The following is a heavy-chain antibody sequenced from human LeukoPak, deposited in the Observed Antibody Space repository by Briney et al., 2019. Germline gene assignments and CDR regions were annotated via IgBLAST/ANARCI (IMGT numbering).Heavy chain of an antibody. CDR1: GYTITDSF. J-gene: IGHJ3*02. CDR2: INPNKGAT. V-gene: IGHV1-2*02. Sequence: ASVKVSCKASGYTITDSFMHWVRQAPGQGLEWMGWINPNKGATNYAQNFQDRVTMTRDTSINTAYMELSSLRSDDTAVYYCARDPTDPMTTVATKGLDIWGQGTMVTVSS. D-gene: IGHD4-17*01. CDR3: ARDPTDPMTTVATKGLDI.